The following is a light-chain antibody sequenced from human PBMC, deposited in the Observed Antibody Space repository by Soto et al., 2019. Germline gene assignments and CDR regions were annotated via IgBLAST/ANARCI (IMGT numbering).Light chain of an antibody. J-gene: IGKJ1*01. CDR3: QQYVSSPRT. V-gene: IGKV3-20*01. Sequence: EVVLKQSAGTLSLYQGERATLSCRASQSVSSSYIAWYQQKPGQAPRLLIYGASSRATGIPDRFSGSGSGTDFTLTISRLEPEDFAVYYCQQYVSSPRTFGQGTIVDI. CDR2: GAS. CDR1: QSVSSSY.